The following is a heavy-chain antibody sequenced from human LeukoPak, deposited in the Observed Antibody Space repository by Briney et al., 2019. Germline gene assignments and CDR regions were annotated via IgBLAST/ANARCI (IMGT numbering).Heavy chain of an antibody. CDR2: ISYHGHRT. Sequence: GGSLRLTCVASGFTFYTYDMSWVRQVPGKGLEWVSSISYHGHRTYYTDSVKGRFTISRDNSKNTLYLQLNSLRVEDTAIYYCARIPGMAAGSDFYFDYWGPGTVVTVFS. CDR1: GFTFYTYD. V-gene: IGHV3-23*01. CDR3: ARIPGMAAGSDFYFDY. J-gene: IGHJ4*02. D-gene: IGHD6-13*01.